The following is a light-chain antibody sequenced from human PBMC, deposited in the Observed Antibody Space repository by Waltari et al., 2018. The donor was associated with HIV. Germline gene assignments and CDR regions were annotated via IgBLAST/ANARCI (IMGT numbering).Light chain of an antibody. CDR1: SSDVGVYNF. J-gene: IGLJ2*01. V-gene: IGLV2-11*01. CDR3: CSYAGSYPVV. CDR2: DVS. Sequence: QSALTQPRSVSGSPGQSVTISCTGTSSDVGVYNFVSWYQQHPGKAPKLMIYDVSKRPSGVPDRFSGSKSGNTASLTISGLRAEDEADYYCCSYAGSYPVVFGGGTKLTVL.